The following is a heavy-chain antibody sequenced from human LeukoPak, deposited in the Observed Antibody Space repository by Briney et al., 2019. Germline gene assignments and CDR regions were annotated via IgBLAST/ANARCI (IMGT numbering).Heavy chain of an antibody. CDR3: ARHQGAWVGATIIPSYYGMDV. CDR1: GGSISSYY. D-gene: IGHD1-26*01. V-gene: IGHV4-59*08. Sequence: SETLSLTCTVSGGSISSYYWSWIRQPPGKGLEWIGYIYYSGSTNYNPSLKSRVTISVDTSKNHFSLKLSSVTAADTAVYYCARHQGAWVGATIIPSYYGMDVWGQGTTVTVSS. CDR2: IYYSGST. J-gene: IGHJ6*02.